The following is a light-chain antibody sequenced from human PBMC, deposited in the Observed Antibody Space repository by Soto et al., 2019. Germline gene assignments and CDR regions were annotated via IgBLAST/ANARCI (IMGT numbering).Light chain of an antibody. Sequence: QSALTQPASVSGSPGXSITISCTGTSSDVGSYNLVSWYQQHPGKAPKLMIYEGSKRPSGVSNRFSGSKSGNTASLTISGLQAEDEADYYCCSYAGSSSHVVFGGGTKLTVL. V-gene: IGLV2-23*01. CDR2: EGS. CDR1: SSDVGSYNL. J-gene: IGLJ2*01. CDR3: CSYAGSSSHVV.